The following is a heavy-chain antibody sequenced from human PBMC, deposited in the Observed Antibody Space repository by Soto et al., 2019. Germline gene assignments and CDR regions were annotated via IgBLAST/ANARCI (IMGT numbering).Heavy chain of an antibody. Sequence: ASVKVCCKDSGYTFTSYGIRWVRQAPGQGLEWMGWINAYNGNTNYAQKLQGRVTMTTDTSTSTAYMELRSLRSDDTAVYYCARDVGYGLIDYWGQGTLVTVS. V-gene: IGHV1-18*01. J-gene: IGHJ4*02. CDR2: INAYNGNT. CDR3: ARDVGYGLIDY. CDR1: GYTFTSYG. D-gene: IGHD5-18*01.